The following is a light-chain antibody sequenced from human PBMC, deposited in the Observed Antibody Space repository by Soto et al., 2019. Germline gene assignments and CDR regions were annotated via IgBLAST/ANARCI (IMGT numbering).Light chain of an antibody. CDR3: QSYDSSLGGSV. CDR1: SSNIGAGYD. V-gene: IGLV1-40*01. J-gene: IGLJ1*01. CDR2: GNS. Sequence: QSELTQPPSVSGAPGQRVTISCTGNSSNIGAGYDVHWYQQLPGTAPKLLIYGNSNRPSGVPDRFSGSKSGTSASLAITGLQPEDEADYYCQSYDSSLGGSVFGTGTKLTVL.